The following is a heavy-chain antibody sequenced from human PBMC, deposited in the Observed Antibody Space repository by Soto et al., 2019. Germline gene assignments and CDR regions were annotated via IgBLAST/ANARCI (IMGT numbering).Heavy chain of an antibody. Sequence: SVKVSCKASGGTFSSYTISWVRQAPGQGLEWMGRIIPILGIANYAQKFQGRVTITADKSTSTAYMELSSLRSEDTAVYYCARDVRGYSGYDDAFDIWGQGTMVTVSS. CDR1: GGTFSSYT. CDR3: ARDVRGYSGYDDAFDI. V-gene: IGHV1-69*04. J-gene: IGHJ3*02. D-gene: IGHD5-12*01. CDR2: IIPILGIA.